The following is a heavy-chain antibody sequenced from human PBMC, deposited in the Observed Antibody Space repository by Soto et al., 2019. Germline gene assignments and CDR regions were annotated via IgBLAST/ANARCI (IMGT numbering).Heavy chain of an antibody. CDR3: AEEQDSPADDY. CDR1: GFTFTNYA. J-gene: IGHJ4*02. V-gene: IGHV3-23*01. D-gene: IGHD2-21*01. Sequence: EVQLLESGGGLVQPGESLRLSCAASGFTFTNYAMSWVRQAPGKGLEWVSTISASGGSTYYVDSVKGRFSISRDNSKNTLYMQMGSVRAEDSGVYFCAEEQDSPADDYWGQGTLVTVSS. CDR2: ISASGGST.